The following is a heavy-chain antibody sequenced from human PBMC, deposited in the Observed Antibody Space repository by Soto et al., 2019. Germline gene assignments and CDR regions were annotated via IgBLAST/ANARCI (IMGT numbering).Heavy chain of an antibody. CDR1: GGSISSSSYY. Sequence: PSETLSLTCTVSGGSISSSSYYWGWIRQPPGKGLEWIGSIYYSGSTYYNPSLKSRVTISVDTSKNQFSLKLSSVTAADTAVYYCARRRQNPTVPFDYWGQGTLVTVSS. D-gene: IGHD4-17*01. CDR3: ARRRQNPTVPFDY. CDR2: IYYSGST. V-gene: IGHV4-39*01. J-gene: IGHJ4*02.